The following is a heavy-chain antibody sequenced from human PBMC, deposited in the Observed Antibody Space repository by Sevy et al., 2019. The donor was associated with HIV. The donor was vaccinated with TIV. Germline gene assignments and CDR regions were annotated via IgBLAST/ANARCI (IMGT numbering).Heavy chain of an antibody. J-gene: IGHJ1*01. CDR2: INQNGSVK. CDR3: VRPIAAEASF. D-gene: IGHD6-13*01. CDR1: GFSLNNYW. V-gene: IGHV3-7*01. Sequence: GGSLRLSCAVSGFSLNNYWMSWVRQAPGKGLEWVANINQNGSVKYYVDSVKGRFTISRDDARNLLYLQMNNLRVEDTALYYCVRPIAAEASFWGQGTLVTVSS.